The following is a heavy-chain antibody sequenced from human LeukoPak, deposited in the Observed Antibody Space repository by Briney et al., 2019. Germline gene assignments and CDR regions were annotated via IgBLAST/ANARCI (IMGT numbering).Heavy chain of an antibody. D-gene: IGHD1-26*01. CDR1: GGSISSSNW. V-gene: IGHV4-4*02. J-gene: IGHJ4*02. Sequence: SETLSLTCAVSGGSISSSNWWSWVRQPPGKGLEWIGEIYHSGSTNYNPSLKSRVTISVDTSKNQFSLKLSSVTAADTAVYYCARGHDGGATSPFDYWGQGTLVTVSS. CDR3: ARGHDGGATSPFDY. CDR2: IYHSGST.